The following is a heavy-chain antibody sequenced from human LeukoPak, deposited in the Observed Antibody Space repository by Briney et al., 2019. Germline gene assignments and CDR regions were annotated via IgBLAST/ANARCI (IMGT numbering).Heavy chain of an antibody. J-gene: IGHJ3*02. CDR3: EKCIVGAVGAFDI. D-gene: IGHD1-26*01. Sequence: SVTVSYKASRGTFSSYSISWVRQAPGQGREWMGRIIPIFGTANYPQKFQGRVTIITNDTTNPAYTELSSLISQDPAVSYIEKCIVGAVGAFDIWGQGTMVTVSS. CDR2: IIPIFGTA. CDR1: RGTFSSYS. V-gene: IGHV1-69*05.